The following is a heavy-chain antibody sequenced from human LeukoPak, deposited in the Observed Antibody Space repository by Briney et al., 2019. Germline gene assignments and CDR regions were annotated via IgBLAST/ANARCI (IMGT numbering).Heavy chain of an antibody. CDR1: GFTFSSYA. V-gene: IGHV3-23*01. J-gene: IGHJ4*02. CDR3: ARDSNYDTSGHYY. D-gene: IGHD3-22*01. Sequence: PGGSLRLSCAASGFTFSSYAMSWVRQAPGKGLEWVSTINGGGVNTHYADSVGGRFTISRDNSKNTLYLQMNSLRAEDTAVYYCARDSNYDTSGHYYWGQGTLVTVSS. CDR2: INGGGVNT.